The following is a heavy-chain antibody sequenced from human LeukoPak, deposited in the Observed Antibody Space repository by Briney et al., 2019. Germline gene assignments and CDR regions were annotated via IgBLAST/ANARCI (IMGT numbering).Heavy chain of an antibody. Sequence: GGSLRLSCAASGFTFSSYDMNWVRQAPGKGLEWVPYISSTSNTIYYADSVKGRFTISRDNAKNSLYLQMNSLRAEDTAVYYCARGRGYSYGQLDYWGQGTLVTVSS. D-gene: IGHD5-18*01. CDR3: ARGRGYSYGQLDY. V-gene: IGHV3-48*01. CDR1: GFTFSSYD. J-gene: IGHJ4*02. CDR2: ISSTSNTI.